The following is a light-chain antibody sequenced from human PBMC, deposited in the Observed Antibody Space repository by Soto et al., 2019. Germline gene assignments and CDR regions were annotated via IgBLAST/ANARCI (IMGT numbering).Light chain of an antibody. J-gene: IGKJ2*01. CDR2: DAS. V-gene: IGKV1-5*01. CDR3: QQYNSYSYT. Sequence: DIQMTQSPSTLSASVGDRVTISCRASQSVSSCLAWYQQKPGNAPKLLIYDASSLASGVPSRFSGSGSGTEFTLTISSLQPDDFATYYCQQYNSYSYTFGQGTKLEIK. CDR1: QSVSSC.